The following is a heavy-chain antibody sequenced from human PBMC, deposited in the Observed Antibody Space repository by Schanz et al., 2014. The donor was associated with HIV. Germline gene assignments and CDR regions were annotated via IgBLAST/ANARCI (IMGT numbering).Heavy chain of an antibody. CDR3: ARDFNIGDQYYFDH. CDR2: INPSGAGT. CDR1: GYTFTGYY. J-gene: IGHJ4*02. Sequence: QVQLVQSGSEVRNPGASVKVSCKASGYTFTGYYMHWVRPAPGQGLEWMGMINPSGAGTTYARKLQGRVTMTRDTSTSTVYMHLSSLRSDDTAVYFCARDFNIGDQYYFDHWGQGTLVTVSS. D-gene: IGHD2-21*02. V-gene: IGHV1-46*04.